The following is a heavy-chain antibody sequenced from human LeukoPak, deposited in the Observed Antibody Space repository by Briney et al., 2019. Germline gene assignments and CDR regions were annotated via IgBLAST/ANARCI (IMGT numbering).Heavy chain of an antibody. CDR1: GFIFSNYA. CDR2: ISYDGSNK. V-gene: IGHV3-30*04. J-gene: IGHJ6*02. CDR3: ARGRGYYYIYYTMDV. D-gene: IGHD3-10*01. Sequence: PGGSLRLSCAASGFIFSNYAIHWVRQTPGKGLEWVAVISYDGSNKYYADSVKGRFTISRDNSKNTLYLQMNSLRAEDTAVYYCARGRGYYYIYYTMDVWGQGTTVTVSS.